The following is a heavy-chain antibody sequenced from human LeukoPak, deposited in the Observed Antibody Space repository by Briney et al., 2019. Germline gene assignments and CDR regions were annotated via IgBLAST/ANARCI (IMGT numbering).Heavy chain of an antibody. CDR3: ARVGTWELQRVFDN. Sequence: GGSLRLSCAASGFTFTDYWMTWVRQVPGKGLEWVANINRAGIESYYVDSVKGRFTISRDNAEKSLYLQMDSLRVDDTAVYYCARVGTWELQRVFDNWGQGPLVTVSS. J-gene: IGHJ4*02. CDR1: GFTFTDYW. D-gene: IGHD1-26*01. CDR2: INRAGIES. V-gene: IGHV3-7*01.